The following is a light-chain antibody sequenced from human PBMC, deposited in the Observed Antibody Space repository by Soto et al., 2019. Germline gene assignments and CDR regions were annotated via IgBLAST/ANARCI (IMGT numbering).Light chain of an antibody. J-gene: IGKJ5*01. Sequence: EIVLTQSPATLSLSPGERVTLSCRASQSVGTYLAWYQQKPGQPPRLLIYNASNRASGIPARFSGSGSGTDFTLTIGSLEPEDFAVYYCQQYHNWPITFGQGTRLEI. CDR1: QSVGTY. CDR2: NAS. CDR3: QQYHNWPIT. V-gene: IGKV3-11*01.